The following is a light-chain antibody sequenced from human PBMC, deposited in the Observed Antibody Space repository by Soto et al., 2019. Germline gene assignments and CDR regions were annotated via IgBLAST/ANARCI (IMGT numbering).Light chain of an antibody. CDR2: NTS. V-gene: IGLV7-46*01. Sequence: QTVVTQEPSLTVSPGGTVTLTCGSSTGTVTSGHYPYWFHQKPGQAPRTLVYNTSDKHSWTPARFSGSLLGGKAALTLSGAQPEDEVDFYCLLSYSGSRVFGGGTQLTVL. CDR1: TGTVTSGHY. J-gene: IGLJ3*02. CDR3: LLSYSGSRV.